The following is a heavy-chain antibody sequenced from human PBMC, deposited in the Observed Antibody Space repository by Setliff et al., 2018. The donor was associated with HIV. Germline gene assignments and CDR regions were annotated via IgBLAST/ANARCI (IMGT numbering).Heavy chain of an antibody. J-gene: IGHJ5*02. D-gene: IGHD6-19*01. Sequence: SETLSLTCTVSGGSISSSNYYWGWIRQPPGKGLEWIGTIYYSGNTYYNPSLKSRVTISADTSKNEFFPKLTSVTAADTAVYYCARQPGYSSGWYFTASGFDPWGQGALVTSPQ. CDR3: ARQPGYSSGWYFTASGFDP. CDR1: GGSISSSNYY. V-gene: IGHV4-39*01. CDR2: IYYSGNT.